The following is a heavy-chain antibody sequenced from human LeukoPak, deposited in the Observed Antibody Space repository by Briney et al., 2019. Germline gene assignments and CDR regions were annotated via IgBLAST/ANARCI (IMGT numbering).Heavy chain of an antibody. Sequence: SETLSLTCTVYGGSFSGYYWSWIRQPPGKGLEWIGEINHSGSTNYNPSLKSRVTISVDTSKNQFSLKLSSVTAADTAVYYCARVSSGWYRISGSTMDDYYHGMDVWGQGTTVTVSS. CDR1: GGSFSGYY. J-gene: IGHJ6*02. V-gene: IGHV4-34*01. CDR3: ARVSSGWYRISGSTMDDYYHGMDV. CDR2: INHSGST. D-gene: IGHD6-19*01.